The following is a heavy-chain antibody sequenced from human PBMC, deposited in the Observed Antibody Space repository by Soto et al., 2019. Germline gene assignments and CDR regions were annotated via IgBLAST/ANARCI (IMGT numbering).Heavy chain of an antibody. J-gene: IGHJ5*02. CDR3: ARENRVSEGWFDP. V-gene: IGHV1-18*01. CDR1: DYTFIDYG. CDR2: ISAHNGNT. Sequence: QVQLGQSGAEVKRPGASVMVSCTASDYTFIDYGINWVRQAPGQGLEWMGWISAHNGNTNYAQKLQGRVSMTTDTSTSTAYMELRSLRSDDTAVYYCARENRVSEGWFDPWGQGTLVTVSS.